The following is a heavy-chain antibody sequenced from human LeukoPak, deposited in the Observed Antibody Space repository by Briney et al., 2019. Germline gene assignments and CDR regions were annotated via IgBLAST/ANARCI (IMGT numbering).Heavy chain of an antibody. V-gene: IGHV3-30*18. Sequence: GGSLRLSCAASGFTFSSYAMHWVRQAPGKGLEWVAVISSDGSNKYYADSVKGRFTISRDNSKNTLYLQMNSLRTEDTAVFYCAKPLSSSTWYSFDYWGQGTLVTVSS. CDR1: GFTFSSYA. CDR2: ISSDGSNK. CDR3: AKPLSSSTWYSFDY. J-gene: IGHJ4*02. D-gene: IGHD6-13*01.